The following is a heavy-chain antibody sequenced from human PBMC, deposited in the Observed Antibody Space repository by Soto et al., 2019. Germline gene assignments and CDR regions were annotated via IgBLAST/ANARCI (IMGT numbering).Heavy chain of an antibody. J-gene: IGHJ3*02. CDR3: ASSTGGYCSGGSCYGSALDDAFDI. V-gene: IGHV4-31*03. CDR1: GGSISSGGYY. Sequence: SETLSLTCTVSGGSISSGGYYWSWIRQPPGKGLEWIGYIYYSGSIYYNPSLKSRLTISVDTSKNQFSLKLSSVTAADTAVYYCASSTGGYCSGGSCYGSALDDAFDIWGQGTMVTVSS. D-gene: IGHD2-15*01. CDR2: IYYSGSI.